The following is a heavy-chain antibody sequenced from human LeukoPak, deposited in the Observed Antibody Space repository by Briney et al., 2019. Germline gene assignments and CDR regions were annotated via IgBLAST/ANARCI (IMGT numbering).Heavy chain of an antibody. Sequence: SETLSLTCAVYGGSFRGYYWSWIRQPPGKALEWMGEINHSGSTNHNPALKSRVTISIDTSKNQFSLKLRSVTAADTAVYYCARPIDCSATTCSSPFHYWGQGSLVTVSA. V-gene: IGHV4-34*01. CDR2: INHSGST. CDR1: GGSFRGYY. D-gene: IGHD2-2*01. J-gene: IGHJ4*02. CDR3: ARPIDCSATTCSSPFHY.